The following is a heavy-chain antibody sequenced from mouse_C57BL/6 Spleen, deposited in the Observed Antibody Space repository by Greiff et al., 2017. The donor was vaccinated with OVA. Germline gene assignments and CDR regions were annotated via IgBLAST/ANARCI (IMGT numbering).Heavy chain of an antibody. V-gene: IGHV1-26*01. CDR1: GYTFTDYY. CDR2: INPNNGGT. Sequence: VQLQQSGPELVKPGASVKISCKASGYTFTDYYMNWVKQSHGKSLEWIGDINPNNGGTSYNQKFKGKATLTVDKSSSTDYMELRSLTSEDSAVYYCARWEYYAMDYWGQGTSVTVSS. CDR3: ARWEYYAMDY. J-gene: IGHJ4*01. D-gene: IGHD4-1*01.